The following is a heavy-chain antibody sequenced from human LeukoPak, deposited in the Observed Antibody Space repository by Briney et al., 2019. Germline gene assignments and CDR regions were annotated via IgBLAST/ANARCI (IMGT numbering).Heavy chain of an antibody. CDR3: ARDIDQAAAAGLGYYFDY. CDR2: FSSSSSTI. J-gene: IGHJ4*02. D-gene: IGHD6-13*01. V-gene: IGHV3-11*04. Sequence: PGGSLRLSCAASGFTFSDYYMSWIRQAPGKGLGWGSYFSSSSSTIYYADSVKGRFTISRDNAKNSLYLQMNSLRAEDTAVYYCARDIDQAAAAGLGYYFDYWGQGTLVTVSS. CDR1: GFTFSDYY.